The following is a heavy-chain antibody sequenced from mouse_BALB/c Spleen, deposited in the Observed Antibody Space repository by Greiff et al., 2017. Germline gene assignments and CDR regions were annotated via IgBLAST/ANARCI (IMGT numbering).Heavy chain of an antibody. CDR2: ISSGSSTI. CDR3: ARGGYGWYFDV. V-gene: IGHV5-17*02. Sequence: EVQLVESGGGLVQPGGSRKLSCAASGFTFSSFGMHWVRQAPEKGLEWVAYISSGSSTIYYADTVKGRFTISRDNPKNTLFLQMTSLRSEDTAVYYCARGGYGWYFDVWGAGTTVTVSS. J-gene: IGHJ1*01. CDR1: GFTFSSFG. D-gene: IGHD2-2*01.